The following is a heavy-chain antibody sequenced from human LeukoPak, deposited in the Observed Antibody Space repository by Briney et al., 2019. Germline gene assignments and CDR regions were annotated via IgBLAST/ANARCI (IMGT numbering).Heavy chain of an antibody. CDR1: GFTFTSYS. V-gene: IGHV3-48*01. Sequence: PGGSLRLSCAASGFTFTSYSMNWVRQAPGKGLEWVSYISSSSSTIYYADSVKGRFTISRDNAKNSLYLQMNSLRAEDTAVYYCAREGSVSLRGLSWGQGTLATVSS. CDR3: AREGSVSLRGLS. J-gene: IGHJ4*02. CDR2: ISSSSSTI. D-gene: IGHD5/OR15-5a*01.